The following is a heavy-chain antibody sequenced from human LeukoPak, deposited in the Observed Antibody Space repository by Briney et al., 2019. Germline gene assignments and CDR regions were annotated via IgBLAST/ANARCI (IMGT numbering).Heavy chain of an antibody. CDR1: GGTFSSYA. J-gene: IGHJ4*02. D-gene: IGHD5-18*01. V-gene: IGHV1-69*13. CDR3: ARGRFSSSDY. CDR2: IIPIFGTA. Sequence: GASVKVSCKASGGTFSSYAISWVRQAPGQGLEWMGGIIPIFGTANYAQKLQGRVTITADESTSTAYMELRSLRSDDTAVYYCARGRFSSSDYWGQGTLVTVSS.